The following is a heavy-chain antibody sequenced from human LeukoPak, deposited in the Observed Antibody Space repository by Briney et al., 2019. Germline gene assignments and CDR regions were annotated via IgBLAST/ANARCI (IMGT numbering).Heavy chain of an antibody. D-gene: IGHD6-19*01. CDR2: IYYSGST. J-gene: IGHJ6*03. CDR1: GGSISSYY. CDR3: ARIRPGVWLGYYYYMDV. Sequence: TSETLSLTCTVSGGSISSYYWSWIRQPPGKGLEWIGYIYYSGSTNYNPSLKSRVTISVDTSKNQFSLKLSSVTAADTAVYYCARIRPGVWLGYYYYMDVWGKGTTVTVSS. V-gene: IGHV4-59*01.